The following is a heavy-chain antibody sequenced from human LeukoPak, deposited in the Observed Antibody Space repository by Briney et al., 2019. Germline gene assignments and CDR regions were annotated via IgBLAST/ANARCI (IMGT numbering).Heavy chain of an antibody. Sequence: GGSLRLSCAASGFTFSTYWMSWVRQAPGKGLEWVANIKQDGSEKYYVDSVKARFTISRDNSKNTLYLQMNSLRAEDTAVYYCARERGGSYLDAFDIWGQGTMVTVSS. CDR3: ARERGGSYLDAFDI. CDR1: GFTFSTYW. J-gene: IGHJ3*02. V-gene: IGHV3-7*01. D-gene: IGHD1-26*01. CDR2: IKQDGSEK.